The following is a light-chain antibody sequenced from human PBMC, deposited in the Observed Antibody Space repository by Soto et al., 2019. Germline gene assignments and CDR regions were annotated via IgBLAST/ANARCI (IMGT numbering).Light chain of an antibody. Sequence: EIVLPQSPGPLSLSPGERATLSCRASQSVSSSYLAWYQRKPGQATRLLIYGASSRATGIPDRFSGSGSGADFTLTISRLEPEDFAGYYCQQYGSSPYTFGQGTKLEIK. CDR2: GAS. J-gene: IGKJ2*01. CDR3: QQYGSSPYT. CDR1: QSVSSSY. V-gene: IGKV3-20*01.